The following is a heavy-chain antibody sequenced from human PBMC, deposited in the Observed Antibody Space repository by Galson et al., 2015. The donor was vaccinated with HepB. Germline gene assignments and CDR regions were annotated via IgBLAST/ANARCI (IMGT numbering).Heavy chain of an antibody. V-gene: IGHV1-69*01. CDR2: IIPIFGTA. J-gene: IGHJ4*02. CDR1: GGTFSSYA. CDR3: ARERYYDSSGLLGY. Sequence: SCKASGGTFSSYAISWVRQAPGQGLEWMGGIIPIFGTANYAQKFQGRVTITADESTSTAYMELSSLRSEDTAVYYCARERYYDSSGLLGYWGQGTLVTVSS. D-gene: IGHD3-22*01.